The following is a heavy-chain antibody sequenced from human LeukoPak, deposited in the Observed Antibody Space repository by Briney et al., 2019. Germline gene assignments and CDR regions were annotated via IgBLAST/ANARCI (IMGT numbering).Heavy chain of an antibody. Sequence: SGTLSLTCTVSGGSISSYSWSWIRQPAGKGLEWIGLIYTSGSTNYNPSLKSRVTMSVDTSKNQFSLKLTSVTAADTAVYYCARLGSGYYEYYFDFWGQGTLVTVSS. D-gene: IGHD3-3*01. CDR2: IYTSGST. J-gene: IGHJ4*02. CDR3: ARLGSGYYEYYFDF. CDR1: GGSISSYS. V-gene: IGHV4-4*07.